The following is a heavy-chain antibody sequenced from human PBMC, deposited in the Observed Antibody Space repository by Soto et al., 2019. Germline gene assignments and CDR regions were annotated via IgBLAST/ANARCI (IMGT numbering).Heavy chain of an antibody. J-gene: IGHJ6*02. CDR2: ISYDGSNK. D-gene: IGHD6-19*01. V-gene: IGHV3-30-3*01. CDR1: GFTFSSYA. Sequence: PGGSLRLSCAASGFTFSSYAMHWVRQAPGKGLEWVAVISYDGSNKYYADSVKGRFTISRDNSKNTLYLQMNSLRAEDTAVYYCARDIAVAGGYYYYYGMDVWGQGTTVTVS. CDR3: ARDIAVAGGYYYYYGMDV.